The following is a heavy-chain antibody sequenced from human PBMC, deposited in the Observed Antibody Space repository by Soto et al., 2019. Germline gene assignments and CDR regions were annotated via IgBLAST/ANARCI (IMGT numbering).Heavy chain of an antibody. J-gene: IGHJ6*02. CDR1: GYTFTSYY. CDR2: INPSGGST. Sequence: ASVKVSCKASGYTFTSYYMHWVRQAPGQELEWMGIINPSGGSTSYAQKFQGRVTMTRDTSTSTVYMELSSLRSEDTAVYYCARDGCSSTSCYTNYGMDVWGQGTTVTVSS. CDR3: ARDGCSSTSCYTNYGMDV. D-gene: IGHD2-2*02. V-gene: IGHV1-46*01.